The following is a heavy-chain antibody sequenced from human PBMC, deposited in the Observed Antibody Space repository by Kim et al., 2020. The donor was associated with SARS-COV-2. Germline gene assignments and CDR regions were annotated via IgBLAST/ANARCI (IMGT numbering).Heavy chain of an antibody. J-gene: IGHJ4*02. D-gene: IGHD2-2*01. CDR2: IYSDGSSI. CDR1: GFTFSSNW. CDR3: ARDYLYTTSGDSRYDF. Sequence: GGSLRLSCEASGFTFSSNWMHWVRQVPGKGLVWVSRIYSDGSSIMYADSVKGRFTISRDNAKNTLYLQMNSLRDEDTAVYYCARDYLYTTSGDSRYDFWGQGTLVTVAS. V-gene: IGHV3-74*03.